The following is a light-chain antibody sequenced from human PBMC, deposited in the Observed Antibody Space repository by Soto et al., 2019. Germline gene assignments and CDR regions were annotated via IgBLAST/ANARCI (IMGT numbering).Light chain of an antibody. Sequence: EIVLTQSPGTLSLSPGERATLSCRASRTVDNNYLAWYHQKPGQAPRLLIYDTVTRASGIPDRFSGSGSETDFTLTISRLEPEDFAVYYCQQCGSSLWTFGQGTKVDIK. CDR3: QQCGSSLWT. CDR1: RTVDNNY. CDR2: DTV. J-gene: IGKJ1*01. V-gene: IGKV3-20*01.